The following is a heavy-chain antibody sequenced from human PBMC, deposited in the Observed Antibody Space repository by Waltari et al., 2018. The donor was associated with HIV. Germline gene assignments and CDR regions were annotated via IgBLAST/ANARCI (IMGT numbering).Heavy chain of an antibody. J-gene: IGHJ6*02. CDR3: ASSHFDWLGPTNYYYYGMDV. CDR2: IYTSGST. CDR1: GGSISSYY. V-gene: IGHV4-4*07. Sequence: QVQLQESGPGLVKPSETLSLTCTVSGGSISSYYWSWIRQPAGKGLEWIGRIYTSGSTNYNPSLKSRVTMSVDTSKNQFSLKLSSVTAADTAVYYCASSHFDWLGPTNYYYYGMDVWGQGTTVTVSS. D-gene: IGHD3-9*01.